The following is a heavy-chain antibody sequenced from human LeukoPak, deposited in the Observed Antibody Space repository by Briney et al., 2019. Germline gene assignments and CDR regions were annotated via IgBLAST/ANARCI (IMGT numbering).Heavy chain of an antibody. J-gene: IGHJ4*02. CDR3: ARAGYSYGTGYYFDY. CDR1: GGSISSYY. V-gene: IGHV4-59*01. D-gene: IGHD5-18*01. Sequence: PSETLSLTCTVSGGSISSYYWSWIRLPPGKGLEWIGYIYYTGATYYSPSLMSRVTISLDTSKNQFSLKLSSVTAADAAVYYCARAGYSYGTGYYFDYWGQGALVTVSS. CDR2: IYYTGAT.